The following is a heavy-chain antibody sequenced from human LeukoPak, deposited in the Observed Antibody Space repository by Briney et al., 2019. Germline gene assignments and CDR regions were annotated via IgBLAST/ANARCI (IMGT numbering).Heavy chain of an antibody. V-gene: IGHV1-2*02. D-gene: IGHD5-18*01. CDR2: INPNSGGT. CDR3: ARYDHTAMVAGYYYGMDV. Sequence: ASVKVSCKASGYTFTGYYMHWVRQAPGQGLEWMGWINPNSGGTNYAQKFQGRVTMTRDTSISTAYMELSRLRSDDTAVYYCARYDHTAMVAGYYYGMDVWGQGTTVTVSS. CDR1: GYTFTGYY. J-gene: IGHJ6*02.